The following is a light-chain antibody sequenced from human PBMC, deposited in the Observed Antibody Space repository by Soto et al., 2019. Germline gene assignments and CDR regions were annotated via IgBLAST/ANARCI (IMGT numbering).Light chain of an antibody. V-gene: IGKV3-20*01. J-gene: IGKJ1*01. CDR1: QSVSSSY. CDR3: QQYGSSRT. CDR2: GAS. Sequence: EIVLTQSPGTLSLSPGERATLSCRASQSVSSSYLAWYQQKPGQAPRLLIYGASSRATGIPDRFSGSGSGTDFTLTISRPEPEDFAVYYCQQYGSSRTLGQGTKVDIK.